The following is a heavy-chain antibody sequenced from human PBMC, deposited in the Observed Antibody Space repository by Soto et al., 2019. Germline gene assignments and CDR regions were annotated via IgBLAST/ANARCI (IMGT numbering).Heavy chain of an antibody. Sequence: GGSLRLSCAASGFTSGTYAMSWARQAPGKGLQWVSDISGSGSTTFYADSVKGRFTISRDNSKNTLYLQMNSLRAEDTALYYCALSYYDTSSYYPFDYWGQGTLVTVSS. V-gene: IGHV3-23*01. D-gene: IGHD3-22*01. CDR1: GFTSGTYA. CDR2: ISGSGSTT. J-gene: IGHJ4*02. CDR3: ALSYYDTSSYYPFDY.